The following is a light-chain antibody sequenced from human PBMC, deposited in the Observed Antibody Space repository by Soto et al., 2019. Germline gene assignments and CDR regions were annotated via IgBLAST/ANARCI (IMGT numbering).Light chain of an antibody. CDR3: QQYNSYSLT. CDR2: KAP. J-gene: IGKJ4*01. CDR1: QSITSW. V-gene: IGKV1-5*03. Sequence: DIQMTQSPSTLSASVGDRVTITCRASQSITSWLAWYQQKPGKAPKLLIYKAPSLESGVPSRFSGSGSGTEFTLTISSLQPDDFATYYCQQYNSYSLTFGGGTKVESK.